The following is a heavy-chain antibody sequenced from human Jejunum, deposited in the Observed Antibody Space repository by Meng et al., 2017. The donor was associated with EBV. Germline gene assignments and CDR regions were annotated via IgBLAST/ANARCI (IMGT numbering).Heavy chain of an antibody. J-gene: IGHJ4*02. CDR1: TGCLSDNDW. CDR3: AGNGYYALEY. CDR2: ISHGGAT. V-gene: IGHV4-4*02. D-gene: IGHD3-22*01. Sequence: QVQLVGAGRRLGTSSGNLHRTRVVSTGCLSDNDWGSGVRKRLGEGMEWLGQISHGGATNYTPYLESRVTISVAKSKNQFSLKLKSVIVADTAVYVCAGNGYYALEYWGPGTLVTVSS.